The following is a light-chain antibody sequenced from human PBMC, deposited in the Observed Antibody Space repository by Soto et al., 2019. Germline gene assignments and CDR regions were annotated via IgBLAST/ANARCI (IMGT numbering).Light chain of an antibody. J-gene: IGKJ4*01. Sequence: DIQMNQSPSSLSASVGDRVTITCQASQDISNYLNWYQQKPGKAPKLLIYDASNLETGVPSRFSGSGSGTDFTFTISSLQPEDIATYYCQQYDTLPITFGGGTKVEIK. CDR3: QQYDTLPIT. V-gene: IGKV1-33*01. CDR2: DAS. CDR1: QDISNY.